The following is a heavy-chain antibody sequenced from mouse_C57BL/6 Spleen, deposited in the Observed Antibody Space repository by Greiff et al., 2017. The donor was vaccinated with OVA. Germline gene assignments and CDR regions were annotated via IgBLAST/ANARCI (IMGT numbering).Heavy chain of an antibody. CDR1: GYTFTSYW. Sequence: VQLQQPGAELVKPGASVKMSCKASGYTFTSYWITWVKQRPGQGLEWIGDIYPGSGSTNYNEKFKSKATLTVDTSSSTAYMQLSSLTSEDSAVYYCARRNARGNYDYAKDYWGQGTSVTVSS. CDR2: IYPGSGST. J-gene: IGHJ4*01. D-gene: IGHD2-1*01. CDR3: ARRNARGNYDYAKDY. V-gene: IGHV1-55*01.